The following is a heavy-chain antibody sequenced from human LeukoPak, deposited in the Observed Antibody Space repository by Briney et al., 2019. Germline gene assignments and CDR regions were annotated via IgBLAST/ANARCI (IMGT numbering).Heavy chain of an antibody. CDR1: DGSISSSSYY. CDR3: GRQTYAAAGFIDF. D-gene: IGHD6-13*01. CDR2: MYYSGTT. Sequence: SETLSLTCTVSDGSISSSSYYWGWIRQPPGKGLEWIGSMYYSGTTYYNSSLQSRVTISVDTSKKQFSLKLSSVTAADTAVYYCGRQTYAAAGFIDFWGQGTLVTVSS. J-gene: IGHJ4*02. V-gene: IGHV4-39*01.